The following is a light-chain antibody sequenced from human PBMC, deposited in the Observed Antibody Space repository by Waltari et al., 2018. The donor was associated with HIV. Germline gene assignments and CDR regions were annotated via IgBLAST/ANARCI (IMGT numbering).Light chain of an antibody. J-gene: IGLJ3*02. CDR2: SKS. CDR3: ATWDDTLDGPV. Sequence: QSVLTQSPSASGTPGQRVTISCSGGTFNIGSNSVSWYQQVPGTAPQLFMFSKSLRPSGVPDRFSGSKSGTSASLAISGLQSEDEADYYCATWDDTLDGPVFGGGTRLTVL. CDR1: TFNIGSNS. V-gene: IGLV1-44*01.